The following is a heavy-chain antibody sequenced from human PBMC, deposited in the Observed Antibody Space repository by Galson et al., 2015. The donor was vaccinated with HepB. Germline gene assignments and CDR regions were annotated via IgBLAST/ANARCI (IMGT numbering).Heavy chain of an antibody. J-gene: IGHJ1*01. Sequence: TLSLTCTVSGGSISSGDYYWSWIRQPPGKGLEWIAYIYYSGSTYYNPSLKSRVTISVDTSKNQFSLKLSSVTAADTAVYYCALEYCSSTSCPFQHWGQGTLVTVSS. CDR3: ALEYCSSTSCPFQH. CDR2: IYYSGST. D-gene: IGHD2-2*01. V-gene: IGHV4-30-4*01. CDR1: GGSISSGDYY.